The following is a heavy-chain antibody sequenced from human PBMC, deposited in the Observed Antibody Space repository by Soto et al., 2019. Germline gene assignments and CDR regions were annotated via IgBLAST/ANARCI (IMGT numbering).Heavy chain of an antibody. J-gene: IGHJ5*02. D-gene: IGHD3-3*01. Sequence: QLQLQESGPGLVKPSETLSLTCTVSGGSISSSSYYWGWIRQPPGKGLEWIGSIYYSGSTYYNPSLKSRVIISVDTSKNQCSLEVSSVTAADTAVYYCARHCSITIFGVVTNLNWFDPWGQGTLVTVSS. V-gene: IGHV4-39*01. CDR1: GGSISSSSYY. CDR2: IYYSGST. CDR3: ARHCSITIFGVVTNLNWFDP.